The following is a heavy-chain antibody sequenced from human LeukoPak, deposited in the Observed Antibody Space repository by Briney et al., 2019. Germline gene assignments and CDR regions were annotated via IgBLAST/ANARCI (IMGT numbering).Heavy chain of an antibody. CDR1: GYTFTGYY. V-gene: IGHV1-2*06. CDR2: INPNSGGT. J-gene: IGHJ5*02. Sequence: EASVKVSCKASGYTFTGYYMHWVRQAPGQGLEWRGRINPNSGGTNYAQKFQGRVTMTRDTSISTAYMELSRLRSDDTAVYYCARERETGTVPGWFEPWGQGTLVTVSS. D-gene: IGHD1-1*01. CDR3: ARERETGTVPGWFEP.